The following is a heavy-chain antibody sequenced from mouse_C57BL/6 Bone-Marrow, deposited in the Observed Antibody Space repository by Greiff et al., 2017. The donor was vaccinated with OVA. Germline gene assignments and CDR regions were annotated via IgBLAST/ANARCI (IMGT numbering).Heavy chain of an antibody. CDR2: ISDGGSYT. D-gene: IGHD2-10*02. CDR1: GFTFSSYA. Sequence: EVQLKESGGGLVKPGGSLKLSCAASGFTFSSYAMSWVRQTPEKRLEWVATISDGGSYTYYPDNVKGRFTISRDNAKNNLYLQMSHLKSEDTAMYYCARERYGNSWGQGTLVTVSA. V-gene: IGHV5-4*01. CDR3: ARERYGNS. J-gene: IGHJ3*01.